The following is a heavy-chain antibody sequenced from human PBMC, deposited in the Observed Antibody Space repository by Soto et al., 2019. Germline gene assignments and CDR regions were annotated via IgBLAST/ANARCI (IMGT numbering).Heavy chain of an antibody. V-gene: IGHV1-3*04. J-gene: IGHJ4*02. Sequence: QVQLVQSGAEVRKPGASVKVSCTASGYTFTAYALHWVRQAPGHRLEWMGWINTGNGNTKYSEKFQGRVTMTRDTSASTAYMELSSLRSADTAVYYCARDRADSDPATFDYWGQGTLVTVS. CDR3: ARDRADSDPATFDY. D-gene: IGHD1-26*01. CDR2: INTGNGNT. CDR1: GYTFTAYA.